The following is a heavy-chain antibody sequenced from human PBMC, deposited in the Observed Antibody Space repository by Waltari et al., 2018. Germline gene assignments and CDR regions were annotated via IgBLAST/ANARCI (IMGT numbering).Heavy chain of an antibody. D-gene: IGHD3-22*01. CDR3: AREYDSSGYCFGY. CDR1: GGSISSSSYY. Sequence: QLQLQESGPGLVKPSETLSLTCTVSGGSISSSSYYWGWIRQPPGKGLEWIGSIYYSGRTYYNPSRKSRVTISVDTSKNQFSRKLSSVTAADTAVYYCAREYDSSGYCFGYWGQGTLVTVSS. V-gene: IGHV4-39*07. J-gene: IGHJ4*02. CDR2: IYYSGRT.